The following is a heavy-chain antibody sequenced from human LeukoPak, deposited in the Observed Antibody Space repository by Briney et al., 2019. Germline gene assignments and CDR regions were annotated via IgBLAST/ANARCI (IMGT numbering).Heavy chain of an antibody. J-gene: IGHJ3*02. CDR1: GYTFTSYD. V-gene: IGHV1-8*01. Sequence: ASVKVSCKASGYTFTSYDINWVRQATGQGLEWMGWMNPNSGNTGYAQKFQGRVTMTRNTSISTAYMELSSLRSEDTAVYHCARGPYCSSTSCYRRGAFDIWGQGTMVTVSS. CDR2: MNPNSGNT. D-gene: IGHD2-2*02. CDR3: ARGPYCSSTSCYRRGAFDI.